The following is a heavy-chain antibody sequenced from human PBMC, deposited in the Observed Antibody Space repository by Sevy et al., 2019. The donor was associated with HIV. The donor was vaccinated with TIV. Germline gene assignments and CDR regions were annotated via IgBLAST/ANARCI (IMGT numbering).Heavy chain of an antibody. Sequence: GGSLRLSCAASGFTFSDYYMSWIRQAPGKGPEWVSCINNSSRFINYVDSVKGRFTISRDNAKNSLYLQMNSLRAGDTAVYYCARGKVLFDYWGQGTLVTVSS. V-gene: IGHV3-11*06. J-gene: IGHJ4*02. CDR2: INNSSRFI. CDR3: ARGKVLFDY. CDR1: GFTFSDYY.